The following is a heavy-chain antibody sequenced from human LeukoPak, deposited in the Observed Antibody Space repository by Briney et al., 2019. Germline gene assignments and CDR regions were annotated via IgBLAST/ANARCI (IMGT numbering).Heavy chain of an antibody. J-gene: IGHJ4*02. Sequence: GGSLRLSCAASGFTFSSYWMSWVRQAPGKGLEWVANIKQDGSEKYYVDSVKGRFTISRDNAKNSLYLQMNSLRAEDTAVYYCARTYDFWSGYYFDYWGQGTLVTVSS. V-gene: IGHV3-7*01. CDR3: ARTYDFWSGYYFDY. CDR2: IKQDGSEK. CDR1: GFTFSSYW. D-gene: IGHD3-3*01.